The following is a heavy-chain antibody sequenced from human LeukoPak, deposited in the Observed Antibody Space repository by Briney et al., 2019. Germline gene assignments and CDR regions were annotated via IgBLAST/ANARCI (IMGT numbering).Heavy chain of an antibody. CDR1: GFTFSSYA. CDR3: ARGRGEQWLVRLGFGDY. D-gene: IGHD6-19*01. Sequence: PGGSLRLSCAASGFTFSSYAMHWVRQAPGKGLEWVAVISYDGSNKYYADSVKGRFTISRDNSKNTLYLQMNSLRAEDTAVYYCARGRGEQWLVRLGFGDYWGQGTLVTVSS. CDR2: ISYDGSNK. V-gene: IGHV3-30-3*01. J-gene: IGHJ4*02.